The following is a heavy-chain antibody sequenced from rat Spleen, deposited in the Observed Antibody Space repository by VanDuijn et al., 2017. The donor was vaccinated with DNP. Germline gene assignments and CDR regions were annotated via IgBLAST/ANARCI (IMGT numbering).Heavy chain of an antibody. V-gene: IGHV3-3*01. CDR2: INSAGST. Sequence: EVQLQESGPGLVKPSQSLSLTCSVTGFSITRSYRWNWIRKFPGSKLEWMGYINSAGSTNYNPSLKSRISITRDTSKNQFFLQVNSVTTEDTATYYCARSIRDSYAHYVMDAWGQGASVTVSS. D-gene: IGHD1-12*01. CDR3: ARSIRDSYAHYVMDA. J-gene: IGHJ4*01. CDR1: GFSITRSYR.